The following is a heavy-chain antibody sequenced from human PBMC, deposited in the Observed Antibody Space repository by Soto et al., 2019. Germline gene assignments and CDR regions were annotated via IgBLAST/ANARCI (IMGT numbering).Heavy chain of an antibody. V-gene: IGHV3-23*01. Sequence: AGGSLRLSCAASGFTFSSYVMSWVRRAPGKGLEWVSGITGSGVTTYYADSVKGRFTISRDNSKNTLFLQMNSLRAEDTAVYYCAKDVDVAMVTYFDSWGQGTLVTVPQ. J-gene: IGHJ4*02. CDR1: GFTFSSYV. CDR2: ITGSGVTT. CDR3: AKDVDVAMVTYFDS. D-gene: IGHD5-18*01.